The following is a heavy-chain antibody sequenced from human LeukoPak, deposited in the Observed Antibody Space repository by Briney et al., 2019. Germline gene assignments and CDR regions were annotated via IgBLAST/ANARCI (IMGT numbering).Heavy chain of an antibody. CDR2: INPNSGGT. D-gene: IGHD1-14*01. Sequence: ASVKVSCKASGYTFTGYYMHWVRQAPGQGLEWMGWINPNSGGTNFAQKFQGRVTMTRDTSISTAYMELSRLRSDDTAVYYCARENRGGTGISSHIYYFDYWGQGTLVTVSS. CDR1: GYTFTGYY. J-gene: IGHJ4*02. CDR3: ARENRGGTGISSHIYYFDY. V-gene: IGHV1-2*02.